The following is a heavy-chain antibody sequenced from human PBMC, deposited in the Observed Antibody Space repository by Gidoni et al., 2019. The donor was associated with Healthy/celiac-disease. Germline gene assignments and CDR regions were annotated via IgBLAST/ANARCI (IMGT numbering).Heavy chain of an antibody. J-gene: IGHJ4*02. Sequence: QVQLVQSGAEVKKPGASVKVSCKASGYTFTSYYMHWVRQAPGQGLEWMGIINPSGGSTSYAQKFQGRFTMTRDTSTSTVYMELSSLRSEDTAVYYCARDGTYDILTGYYLTLWGQGTLVTVSS. D-gene: IGHD3-9*01. CDR1: GYTFTSYY. V-gene: IGHV1-46*01. CDR3: ARDGTYDILTGYYLTL. CDR2: INPSGGST.